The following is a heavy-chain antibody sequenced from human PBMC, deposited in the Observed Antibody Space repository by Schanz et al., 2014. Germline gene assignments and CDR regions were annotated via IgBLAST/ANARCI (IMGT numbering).Heavy chain of an antibody. CDR1: GFSFSIFA. CDR3: STDLTAVDYDAIGL. CDR2: ISGSGGDT. J-gene: IGHJ3*01. Sequence: EVQLLESGGGLVQPGGSLRLSCAASGFSFSIFAMTWVRQAPGQGLEWVSTISGSGGDTYPADSVKGRFTISRDNSNNTLYLQMKSLRAEDTAVYYCSTDLTAVDYDAIGLWGQGTMXTVSS. V-gene: IGHV3-23*01. D-gene: IGHD4-17*01.